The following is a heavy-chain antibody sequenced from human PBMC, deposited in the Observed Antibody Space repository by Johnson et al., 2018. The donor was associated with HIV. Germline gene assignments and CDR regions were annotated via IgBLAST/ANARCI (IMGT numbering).Heavy chain of an antibody. CDR1: EFTFSSYG. J-gene: IGHJ3*02. Sequence: VESGGGVVQPGRSLRLSSTDSEFTFSSYGMHWVRQAPGKGLEWVAVISYDGSNKYYADSVKGRFTISRDNSKNTLYLQMNSLRAEDTAVYYCARERIAAAGLDAFDIWGQGTMVTVSS. CDR3: ARERIAAAGLDAFDI. CDR2: ISYDGSNK. D-gene: IGHD6-13*01. V-gene: IGHV3-30*03.